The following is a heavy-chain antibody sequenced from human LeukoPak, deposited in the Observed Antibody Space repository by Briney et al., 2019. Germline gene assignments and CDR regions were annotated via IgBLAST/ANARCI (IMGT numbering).Heavy chain of an antibody. Sequence: GASVKVSCKASGGTFSSYAISWVRQAPGQGLEWMGGIIPILGTANYAQKFQGRVTITTDESTSTAYMELSSLRSEDTAVYYCATDIVVVPAAIVPPPPWGQGTLVIVSS. CDR1: GGTFSSYA. J-gene: IGHJ5*02. V-gene: IGHV1-69*05. CDR2: IIPILGTA. CDR3: ATDIVVVPAAIVPPPP. D-gene: IGHD2-2*02.